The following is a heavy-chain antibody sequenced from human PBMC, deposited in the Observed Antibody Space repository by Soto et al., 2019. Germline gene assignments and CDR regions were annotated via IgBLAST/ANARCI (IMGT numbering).Heavy chain of an antibody. V-gene: IGHV3-23*01. CDR3: AKDRSPGATTWNVY. J-gene: IGHJ4*02. D-gene: IGHD1-26*01. CDR2: IGGTGVAK. Sequence: DVQLLESGGALVQPGGSLRLSCVASGFTFSSSAMNWVRQAPGKGLEWVSTIGGTGVAKYYADSVKGRFTITRDNSNNTVFLQMSGLRAEDAAVYFCAKDRSPGATTWNVYWGQGTLVTVSS. CDR1: GFTFSSSA.